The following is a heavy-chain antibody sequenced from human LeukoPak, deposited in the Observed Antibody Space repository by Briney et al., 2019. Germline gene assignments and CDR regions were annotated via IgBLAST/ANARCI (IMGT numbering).Heavy chain of an antibody. CDR3: ARGAHRRDGYNLDWFDH. Sequence: GASVKVSCKASGGTFSSYAISWVRQAPGQGLECMGRIIPIFGTANYAQKFQGRVTITTDEFTSTAYMELSSLRSEDTAVYYCARGAHRRDGYNLDWFDHWGQGTLVTVSS. D-gene: IGHD5-24*01. J-gene: IGHJ5*02. V-gene: IGHV1-69*05. CDR2: IIPIFGTA. CDR1: GGTFSSYA.